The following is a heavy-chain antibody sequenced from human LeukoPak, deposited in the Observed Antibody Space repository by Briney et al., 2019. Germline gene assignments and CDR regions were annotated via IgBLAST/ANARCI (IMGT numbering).Heavy chain of an antibody. J-gene: IGHJ4*02. CDR3: ARETKGAAAIDY. D-gene: IGHD6-13*01. CDR1: GGAISRYY. V-gene: IGHV4-4*07. Sequence: PSETLSLTCTVSGGAISRYYWTWIRQPAGEGLEWIGRIYSTGSASYNPSLQSRVTMSVDSSKNQFSLKVDSVTAADTAVYYCARETKGAAAIDYWGQGTLVTVSS. CDR2: IYSTGSA.